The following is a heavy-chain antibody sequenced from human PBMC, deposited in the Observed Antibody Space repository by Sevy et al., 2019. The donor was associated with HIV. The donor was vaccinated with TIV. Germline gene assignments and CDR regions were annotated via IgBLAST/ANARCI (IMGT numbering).Heavy chain of an antibody. CDR3: ARTSEGEAPNWFDP. D-gene: IGHD2-21*01. Sequence: SDTLSLTCTVSGGSISSYYWSWIRQPAGKGLEWIGRIYTSGSTNYNPSLKSRVTMSVDTSKNQFSLKLSSVTAADTAVYYCARTSEGEAPNWFDPWGQGTLVTVSS. CDR1: GGSISSYY. CDR2: IYTSGST. J-gene: IGHJ5*02. V-gene: IGHV4-4*07.